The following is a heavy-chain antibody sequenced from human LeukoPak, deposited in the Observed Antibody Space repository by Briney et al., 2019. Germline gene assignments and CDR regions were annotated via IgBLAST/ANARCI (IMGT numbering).Heavy chain of an antibody. CDR2: INWNGGNT. V-gene: IGHV3-20*04. J-gene: IGHJ4*02. CDR3: ARRAPTRYFDY. Sequence: GGSLRLSCAASGFTFDDYGMSWVRQAPGKGLEWVAGINWNGGNTVYADSVKGRFTISRDNAKNTLYLQMNSLRAEDTAVYYCARRAPTRYFDYWGQGTLVTVSS. CDR1: GFTFDDYG. D-gene: IGHD5-24*01.